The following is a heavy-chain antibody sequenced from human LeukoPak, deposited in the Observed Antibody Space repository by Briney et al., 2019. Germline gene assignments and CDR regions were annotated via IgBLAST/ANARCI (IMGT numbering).Heavy chain of an antibody. CDR1: GFTFSSYG. D-gene: IGHD3-10*01. Sequence: PGRSLRLSCAASGFTFSSYGMHWVRQAPGKGLEWVAVISYDGSNKYYADSVKGRFTISRDNSKNTLYLQMNSLRAEDTAVYYCARVQTMVRGVIIESWFDPWGQGTLVTVSS. CDR3: ARVQTMVRGVIIESWFDP. V-gene: IGHV3-30*03. J-gene: IGHJ5*02. CDR2: ISYDGSNK.